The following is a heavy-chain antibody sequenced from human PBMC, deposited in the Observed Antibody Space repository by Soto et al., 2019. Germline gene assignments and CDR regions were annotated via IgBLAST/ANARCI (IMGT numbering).Heavy chain of an antibody. Sequence: QVQLVESGGGVVQPGRSLRLSCAASGFTFSSYAMHWVRQAPGKGLEWVAVISYDGSNKYYADSVKGRFTISRDNSKNTLYLQMNSLRAEDTAVYYCARDGGSHFDYWGQGTLVTVFS. J-gene: IGHJ4*02. CDR3: ARDGGSHFDY. V-gene: IGHV3-30-3*01. CDR2: ISYDGSNK. CDR1: GFTFSSYA.